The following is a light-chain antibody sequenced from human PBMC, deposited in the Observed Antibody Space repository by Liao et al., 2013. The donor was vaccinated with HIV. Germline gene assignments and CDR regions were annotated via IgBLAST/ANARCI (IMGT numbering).Light chain of an antibody. CDR1: KLGDKY. J-gene: IGLJ3*02. CDR2: QDS. V-gene: IGLV3-1*01. CDR3: QAWDSSTWV. Sequence: SYELTQPPSVSVSPGQTASITCSGDKLGDKYACWYQQKPGQSPVLVIYQDSYRPSGIPERFSASNSGNTATLTISGTQAMDEADYYCQAWDSSTWVFGGGTKLTVL.